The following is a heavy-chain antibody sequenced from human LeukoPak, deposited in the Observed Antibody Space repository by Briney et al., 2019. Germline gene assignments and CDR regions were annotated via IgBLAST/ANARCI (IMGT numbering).Heavy chain of an antibody. CDR3: ARSMIFPPDSFDY. J-gene: IGHJ4*02. D-gene: IGHD3-22*01. CDR2: ISSDGRST. V-gene: IGHV3-74*01. Sequence: GGSLRLSCAAPGFTFSSYWMHWVRQAPGKGLVWVSRISSDGRSTSYADSVKGRFTISRDNAKNTLYLQMNSLRAEDTAVYYCARSMIFPPDSFDYWGQGALVTVSS. CDR1: GFTFSSYW.